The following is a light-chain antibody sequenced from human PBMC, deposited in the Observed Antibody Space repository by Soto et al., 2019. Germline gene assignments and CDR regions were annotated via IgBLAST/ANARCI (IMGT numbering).Light chain of an antibody. CDR2: AAS. Sequence: DILLTQPPSTQCESIGDRVTITYRTSQTINNWLAWYQQKPGKAPMLLIYAASNLQSGVPSRFSGSGSGTDFTLTINSLQPEEFATYYCQQSYSTPITVGQGTRLEIK. V-gene: IGKV1-39*01. CDR1: QTINNW. J-gene: IGKJ5*01. CDR3: QQSYSTPIT.